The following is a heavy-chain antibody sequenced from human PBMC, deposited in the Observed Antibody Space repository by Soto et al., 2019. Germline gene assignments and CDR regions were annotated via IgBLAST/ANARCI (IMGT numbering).Heavy chain of an antibody. Sequence: GGSLRLSCTASGFTFGDYSISWVRQAPGKGLEWVGFIRSKAYGGTTEYAASVKGRFTISRDDSKSIAYLQMNSLKTEDTAVYYCTRPRYGAYAVGYWGQGTLVTVSS. D-gene: IGHD4-17*01. CDR2: IRSKAYGGTT. J-gene: IGHJ4*02. CDR1: GFTFGDYS. CDR3: TRPRYGAYAVGY. V-gene: IGHV3-49*04.